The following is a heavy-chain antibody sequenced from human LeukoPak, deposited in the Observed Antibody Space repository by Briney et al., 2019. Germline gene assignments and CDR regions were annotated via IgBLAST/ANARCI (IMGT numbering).Heavy chain of an antibody. CDR3: ARGVQGYYSSGSYFDY. Sequence: GGSLRLSCAASGFNFDDYGMSWVRQAPGKGLEWVSGINWNGVSTAYADSVKGRFTISRDSAKNSLYLQMNSLRAEDTALYYCARGVQGYYSSGSYFDYWGQGTLVTVSS. D-gene: IGHD3-10*01. CDR2: INWNGVST. J-gene: IGHJ4*02. V-gene: IGHV3-20*04. CDR1: GFNFDDYG.